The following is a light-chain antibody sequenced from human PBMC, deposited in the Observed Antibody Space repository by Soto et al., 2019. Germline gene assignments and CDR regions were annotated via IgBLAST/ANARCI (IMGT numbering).Light chain of an antibody. Sequence: QSALTQPASVSGSPGQSITISCTGTSSDVGGYNYVSWYQQQPGKAANLMIYDVSNRPSGVSNRFSGSKSGNTASLTISGLQAEDEADYYCSSYTSSSTLVFGGGTKLTVL. J-gene: IGLJ3*02. CDR3: SSYTSSSTLV. CDR2: DVS. CDR1: SSDVGGYNY. V-gene: IGLV2-14*01.